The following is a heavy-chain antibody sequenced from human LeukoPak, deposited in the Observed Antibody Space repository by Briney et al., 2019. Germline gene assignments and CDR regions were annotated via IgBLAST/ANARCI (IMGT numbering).Heavy chain of an antibody. Sequence: SQTLSLTCAISGDSVSSNSAAWNWIRQSPSRGLEWLGRACYRSKWYNDYAVSVKSRITINPDTSKNQFSLQLNSVAPEDTAVYYCARGLPSSWYSSSWFDPWGQGTLVTVSS. CDR2: ACYRSKWYN. J-gene: IGHJ5*02. V-gene: IGHV6-1*01. CDR3: ARGLPSSWYSSSWFDP. CDR1: GDSVSSNSAA. D-gene: IGHD6-13*01.